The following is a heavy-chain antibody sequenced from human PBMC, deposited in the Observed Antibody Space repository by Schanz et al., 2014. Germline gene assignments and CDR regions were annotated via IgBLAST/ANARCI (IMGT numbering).Heavy chain of an antibody. J-gene: IGHJ4*02. CDR1: GFTFSSYG. V-gene: IGHV3-21*04. CDR3: ASSGAGYSSSWDFDY. CDR2: ISSTSSYI. Sequence: VQLVESGGGVVQPGRSRRLSCEASGFTFSSYGMNWVRQAPGKGLEWVSSISSTSSYIFYADSVKGRFTISRDNAKNSLYLQMNSLRAEDTAVYYCASSGAGYSSSWDFDYWGQGTLVTVSS. D-gene: IGHD6-13*01.